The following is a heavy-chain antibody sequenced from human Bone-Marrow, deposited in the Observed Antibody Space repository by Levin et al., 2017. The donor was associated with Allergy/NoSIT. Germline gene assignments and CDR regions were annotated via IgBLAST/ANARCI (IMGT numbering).Heavy chain of an antibody. D-gene: IGHD3/OR15-3a*01. CDR3: ASGRGPYYFGH. CDR2: IIPTSGAS. CDR1: RDSFSRYA. Sequence: SVKVSCKTSRDSFSRYAVSWVRQAPGQGLEWMGGIIPTSGASTYAQRFQGRVTFTADESTSTISMDLTSLRPEDTAMFFWASGRGPYYFGHWGQGSLVTVSS. J-gene: IGHJ4*02. V-gene: IGHV1-69*13.